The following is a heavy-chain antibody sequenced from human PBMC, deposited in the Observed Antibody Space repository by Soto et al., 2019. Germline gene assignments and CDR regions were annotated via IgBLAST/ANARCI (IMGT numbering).Heavy chain of an antibody. J-gene: IGHJ6*03. CDR3: ARDLTVPAAMRGTRYYYYYYTDV. CDR1: GGSFSGYH. D-gene: IGHD2-2*01. V-gene: IGHV4-34*01. CDR2: INHSGST. Sequence: SETLSLTCAVYGGSFSGYHWSWIRQPPGKGLEWIGEINHSGSTNYNPSLKSRVTISVDTSKNQFSLKLSSVTAADTAVYYCARDLTVPAAMRGTRYYYYYYTDVWGKGTKVTSP.